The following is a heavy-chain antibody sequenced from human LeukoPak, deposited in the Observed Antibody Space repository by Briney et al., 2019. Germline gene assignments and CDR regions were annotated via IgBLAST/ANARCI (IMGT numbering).Heavy chain of an antibody. V-gene: IGHV3-23*01. D-gene: IGHD6-19*01. Sequence: GGYLRFSCEASGFTFNTYAISWVRQAPGQELKWVSSICVSSGCTYSADSVKGRFTISSDNSKNTVYLQMNSLTADGTAVYYCAKTTVGYSSGRYPGWSAGCWGQGTLVTVSS. CDR2: ICVSSGCT. CDR1: GFTFNTYA. J-gene: IGHJ4*02. CDR3: AKTTVGYSSGRYPGWSAGC.